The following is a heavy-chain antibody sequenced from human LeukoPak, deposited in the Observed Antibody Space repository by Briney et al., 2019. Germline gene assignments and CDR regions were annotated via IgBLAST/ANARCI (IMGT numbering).Heavy chain of an antibody. D-gene: IGHD3-22*01. CDR1: GGSISSYY. CDR2: ICTSGST. Sequence: SSQTLSLTCTVSGGSISSYYWSWIRQPAGKGLEWIGRICTSGSTNYNPSLKSRVTMSVDTSKNQFSLKLSSVTAADTAVYYCARDRGITMIRTMDNWFDPWGQGTLVTVSS. V-gene: IGHV4-4*07. CDR3: ARDRGITMIRTMDNWFDP. J-gene: IGHJ5*02.